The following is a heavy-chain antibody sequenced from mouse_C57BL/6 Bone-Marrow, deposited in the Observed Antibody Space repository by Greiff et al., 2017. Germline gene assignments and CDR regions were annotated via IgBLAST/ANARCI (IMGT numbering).Heavy chain of an antibody. Sequence: EVQLQQSGPVLVKPGASVKMSCKASGYTFTDYYMNWVKQSHGKSLEWIGGINPYNGGTSYNQKFKGKATLTVDKSSSTAYMELNSLTSEDSAVYYCALGYYGLFAYWGQGTLVTVSA. CDR2: INPYNGGT. V-gene: IGHV1-19*01. CDR3: ALGYYGLFAY. CDR1: GYTFTDYY. D-gene: IGHD1-2*01. J-gene: IGHJ3*01.